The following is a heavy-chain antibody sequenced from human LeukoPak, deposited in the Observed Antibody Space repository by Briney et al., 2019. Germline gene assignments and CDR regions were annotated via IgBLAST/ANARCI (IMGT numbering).Heavy chain of an antibody. CDR2: IYPSDSDT. D-gene: IGHD3-10*01. J-gene: IGHJ3*02. Sequence: KNGESLKISCKGSGYSFTNYWIGWVRQMPGKGLEWMGIIYPSDSDTRYSPSFQGQVTISADKSISTAYLQWSSLKASDTAMYYCARHLHGSGSWDAFDIWGQGTMVTVSS. CDR1: GYSFTNYW. V-gene: IGHV5-51*01. CDR3: ARHLHGSGSWDAFDI.